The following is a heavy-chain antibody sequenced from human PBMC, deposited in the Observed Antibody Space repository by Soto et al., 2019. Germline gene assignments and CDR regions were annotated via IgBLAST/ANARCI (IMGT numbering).Heavy chain of an antibody. CDR3: TRGYDFWSGYYSPSLNYYYGMDV. Sequence: GGSLRLSCTASGFTFGDYAMSWFRQAPGKGLEWVGFIRSKAYGGTTEYAASVKGRFTISRDDSKSIAYLQMNSLKTEDTAVYYCTRGYDFWSGYYSPSLNYYYGMDVWGQGTTVTVSS. V-gene: IGHV3-49*03. CDR2: IRSKAYGGTT. CDR1: GFTFGDYA. D-gene: IGHD3-3*01. J-gene: IGHJ6*02.